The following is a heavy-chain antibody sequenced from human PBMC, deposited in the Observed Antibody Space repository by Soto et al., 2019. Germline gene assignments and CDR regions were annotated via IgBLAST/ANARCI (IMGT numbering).Heavy chain of an antibody. CDR3: ASGSLYGSGSYPVDY. Sequence: QVQLVQSGAEVKKPGSSVNVSCKASGGTFSNHPISWVRQAPGQGREWMGTIISVFGKLNYAQKLQGRDTISADKSTSTAYMELSSLRSDDTAVYYCASGSLYGSGSYPVDYWGQGTLVTVSS. D-gene: IGHD3-10*01. V-gene: IGHV1-69*02. CDR1: GGTFSNHP. CDR2: IISVFGKL. J-gene: IGHJ4*01.